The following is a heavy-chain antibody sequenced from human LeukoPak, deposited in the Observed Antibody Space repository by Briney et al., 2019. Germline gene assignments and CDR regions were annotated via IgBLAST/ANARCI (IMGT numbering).Heavy chain of an antibody. Sequence: GGSLRLSCAASGFTFSSYWMSWVRQAPGKGLEWVANIKQDGSEKYYVDSVKGRFTISRDNAKNSLYLQMNSLRAEDTAVYYCAKEGGGYGDYGYYYYYMDVWGKGTTVTISS. CDR3: AKEGGGYGDYGYYYYYMDV. CDR1: GFTFSSYW. V-gene: IGHV3-7*03. J-gene: IGHJ6*03. CDR2: IKQDGSEK. D-gene: IGHD4-17*01.